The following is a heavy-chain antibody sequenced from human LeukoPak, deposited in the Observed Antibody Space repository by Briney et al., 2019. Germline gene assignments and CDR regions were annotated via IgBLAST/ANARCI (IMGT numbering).Heavy chain of an antibody. Sequence: PGGSLRLSCAASGFTFSNYAMSWVRQAPGKGLEWVSYISSSGSTIYYADSVKGRFTISRDNAKNSLYLQMNSLRAEDTAVYYCASTRVGDAFDIWGQGTMVTVSS. D-gene: IGHD2-15*01. J-gene: IGHJ3*02. CDR1: GFTFSNYA. CDR3: ASTRVGDAFDI. CDR2: ISSSGSTI. V-gene: IGHV3-48*03.